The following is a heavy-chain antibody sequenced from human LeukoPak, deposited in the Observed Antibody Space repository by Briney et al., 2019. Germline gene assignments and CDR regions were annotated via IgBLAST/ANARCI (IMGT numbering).Heavy chain of an antibody. V-gene: IGHV1-8*01. CDR1: GYTFTTHD. CDR2: INPNSGNR. D-gene: IGHD2/OR15-2a*01. CDR3: ARDSIGGRGAFDI. J-gene: IGHJ3*02. Sequence: ASVKVSCKASGYTFTTHDINWVRQATGQGLEWMGWINPNSGNRGYAQKFQGRVTMTRNTSTSTAYMELSSLRSEDTAVYYCARDSIGGRGAFDIWGQGTMVTVSS.